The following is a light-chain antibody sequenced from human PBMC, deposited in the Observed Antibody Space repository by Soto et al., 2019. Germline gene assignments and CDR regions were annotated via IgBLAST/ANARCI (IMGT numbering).Light chain of an antibody. CDR2: DTS. CDR1: TGSVTSGHF. V-gene: IGLV7-46*01. CDR3: LLSYSGGAV. J-gene: IGLJ7*01. Sequence: QTVVTQEPSLTVSPGGTVTLTCGSSTGSVTSGHFPYWFQQKPGQAPRTLIYDTSNKHSWTPARFSGSLLGGKAALSLSGAQPEDEAEYYCLLSYSGGAVFGGGTQLTVL.